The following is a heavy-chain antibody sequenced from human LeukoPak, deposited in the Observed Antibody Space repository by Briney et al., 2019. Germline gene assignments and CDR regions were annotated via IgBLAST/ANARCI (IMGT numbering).Heavy chain of an antibody. V-gene: IGHV4-39*07. CDR3: ARAFNQAGNFDY. CDR1: GGSISSSSYY. J-gene: IGHJ4*02. Sequence: PSETLSLTCTVSGGSISSSSYYWGWIRQPPGKGLEWIGSIYYSGSTYYNPSLKSRVTISVDTSKNQFSLKLSSVTAADTAVYYCARAFNQAGNFDYWGQGTLVTVSS. CDR2: IYYSGST. D-gene: IGHD6-13*01.